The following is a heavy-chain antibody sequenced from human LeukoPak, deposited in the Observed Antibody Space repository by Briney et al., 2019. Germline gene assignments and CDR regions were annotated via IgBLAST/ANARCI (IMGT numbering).Heavy chain of an antibody. CDR3: ARDDWEYSSGYSPMDD. J-gene: IGHJ4*02. V-gene: IGHV3-30-3*01. CDR1: GFTFSSYA. D-gene: IGHD3-22*01. CDR2: ISYDGSNK. Sequence: GGSLRLSCAASGFTFSSYAMHWVRQAPGKGLEWVAVISYDGSNKYYADSVKVRFTITRDNSKNTLYLQMNSLRAEDTAVYYCARDDWEYSSGYSPMDDWGQGTLVTVSS.